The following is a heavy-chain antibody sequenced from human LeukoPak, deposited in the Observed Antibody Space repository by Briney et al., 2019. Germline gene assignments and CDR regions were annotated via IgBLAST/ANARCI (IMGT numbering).Heavy chain of an antibody. J-gene: IGHJ4*02. CDR3: AKRSTRQWLRPYYFDY. V-gene: IGHV3-23*01. CDR1: GFTFSSYA. Sequence: PGGSLRLSCAASGFTFSSYAMSWVRQAPGKGLEWVSAISGSGGSTYYADSVKGRFTISRDNSKNTLYLQMNSLRAEDTAVYYCAKRSTRQWLRPYYFDYWGQGTLVTVSS. D-gene: IGHD6-19*01. CDR2: ISGSGGST.